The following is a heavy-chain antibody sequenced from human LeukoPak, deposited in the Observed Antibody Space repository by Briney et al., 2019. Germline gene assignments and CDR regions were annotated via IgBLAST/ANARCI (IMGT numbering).Heavy chain of an antibody. V-gene: IGHV3-43*02. Sequence: PGGSLRLSCAASGFTFDDYAMHWVRQAPGKGLEWVSLISGDGGSTYYADSVKGRFTISRDNSKNSLYPQMNSLRTEDTALYYCAKDPGFEAGSGSYGYYYGMDVWGQGTTVTVSS. D-gene: IGHD3-10*01. J-gene: IGHJ6*02. CDR1: GFTFDDYA. CDR2: ISGDGGST. CDR3: AKDPGFEAGSGSYGYYYGMDV.